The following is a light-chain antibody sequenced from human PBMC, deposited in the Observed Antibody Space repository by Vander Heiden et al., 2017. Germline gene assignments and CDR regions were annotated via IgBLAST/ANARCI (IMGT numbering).Light chain of an antibody. V-gene: IGKV1-6*01. CDR1: PDIGND. CDR2: VVS. CDR3: LQDQVFPWT. Sequence: AIQLTQSGSSLYASVGDRVTKTSRASPDIGNDLRWYKQKPGKAPKVLISVVSSLQGGVPSRFSGSGIGTDFTLTITSLQPEDFATYNCLQDQVFPWTLGQGTKVEVK. J-gene: IGKJ1*01.